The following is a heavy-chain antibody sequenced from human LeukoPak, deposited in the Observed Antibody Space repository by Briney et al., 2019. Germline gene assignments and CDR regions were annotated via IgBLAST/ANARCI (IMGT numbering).Heavy chain of an antibody. Sequence: SETLSLTCTVSGGSISPYYWGWIRQPPGKELEWIGYIHYSGSTSYNPSLKSRVTISVDSSRNQLSLKLSSVTAADTAVYYCARENYYDYWGQGTLVTVSS. CDR2: IHYSGST. V-gene: IGHV4-59*01. J-gene: IGHJ4*02. CDR3: ARENYYDY. CDR1: GGSISPYY.